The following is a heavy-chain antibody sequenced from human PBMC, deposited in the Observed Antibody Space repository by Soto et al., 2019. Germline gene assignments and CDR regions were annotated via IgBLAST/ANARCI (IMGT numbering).Heavy chain of an antibody. CDR2: INHSGST. Sequence: ASETLSLTCAVYGGSFSGYYWSWIRQPPGKGLEWIGEINHSGSTNYNPSLKSRVTISVDTSKNQFSLKLSSVTAADTAVYYCARGPRITIFGVVIIRDYNWFDPWGQGTLVTVSS. CDR1: GGSFSGYY. CDR3: ARGPRITIFGVVIIRDYNWFDP. J-gene: IGHJ5*02. V-gene: IGHV4-34*01. D-gene: IGHD3-3*01.